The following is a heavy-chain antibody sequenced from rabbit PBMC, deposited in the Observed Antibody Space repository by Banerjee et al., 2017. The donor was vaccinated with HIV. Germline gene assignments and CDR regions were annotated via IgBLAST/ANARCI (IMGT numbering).Heavy chain of an antibody. Sequence: QEQLEESGGDLVKPEGSLTLTCTASGFDISSYNMQWVRQSPGKGLESIGFINTGGSAYYASWVNGRFSISKTSSTTVTLQMTSLTAADTATYFCARTGSTVDDYNLWGQGTLVTVS. V-gene: IGHV1S45*01. CDR2: INTGGSA. CDR3: ARTGSTVDDYNL. CDR1: GFDISSYNM. D-gene: IGHD4-2*01. J-gene: IGHJ4*01.